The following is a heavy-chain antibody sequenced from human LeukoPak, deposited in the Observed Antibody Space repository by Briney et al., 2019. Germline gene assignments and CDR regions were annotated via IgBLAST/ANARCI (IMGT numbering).Heavy chain of an antibody. CDR3: ARGRCMVRGVMAPCYYYYMDV. CDR1: GYTFTSYY. D-gene: IGHD3-10*01. V-gene: IGHV1-46*01. CDR2: INPSGGST. Sequence: ASVKVSCKASGYTFTSYYMHWVRQAPGQGLEWMGIINPSGGSTSYAQKFQGRVTMTRDMSTSTVYMELSSLRSDDTAVYYCARGRCMVRGVMAPCYYYYMDVWGKGTTVTVSS. J-gene: IGHJ6*03.